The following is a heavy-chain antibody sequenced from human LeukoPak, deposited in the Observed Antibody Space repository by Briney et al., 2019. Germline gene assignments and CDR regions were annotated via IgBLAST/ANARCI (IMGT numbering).Heavy chain of an antibody. D-gene: IGHD3-22*01. V-gene: IGHV3-53*01. CDR3: AREVRGYYFDY. Sequence: GGSLRLSCAASGFIVSSNYMSWVRQAPGKGLEWVSIISSGGNTYYADSVKGRLTISRDISKNTLHLQMNGLRAEDTAVYYCAREVRGYYFDYWGQGTLVTVSS. J-gene: IGHJ4*02. CDR1: GFIVSSNY. CDR2: ISSGGNT.